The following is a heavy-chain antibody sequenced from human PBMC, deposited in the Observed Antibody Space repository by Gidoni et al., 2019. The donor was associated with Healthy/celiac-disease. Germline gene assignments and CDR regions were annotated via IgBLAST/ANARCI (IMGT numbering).Heavy chain of an antibody. CDR1: GYSFTSYW. CDR2: IYPGDSDT. CDR3: ARLAYSSGWSYYFDY. Sequence: EVQLVQSGAEVKKPGESLKISCQGSGYSFTSYWIGWVRQMPGKGLEWMGIIYPGDSDTRYSPSFQGQVTISADKSISTAYLQWSSLKASDTAMYYCARLAYSSGWSYYFDYWGQGTLVTVSS. J-gene: IGHJ4*02. V-gene: IGHV5-51*03. D-gene: IGHD6-19*01.